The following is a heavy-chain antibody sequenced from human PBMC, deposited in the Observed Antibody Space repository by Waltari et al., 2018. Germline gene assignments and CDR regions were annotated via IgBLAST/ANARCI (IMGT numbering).Heavy chain of an antibody. J-gene: IGHJ4*02. CDR2: IDQDGSTT. D-gene: IGHD3-16*01. Sequence: EVRLVQSGGGLVQPGGSLRLPCVASGFPFGCSWMSWVRQSPEKGLEFVANIDQDGSTTNYMGPVKGRFTISRDNAKNSVYLQMNSLRVDDTAVYFCARDPFHSSFDYWGQGALVTVSS. CDR3: ARDPFHSSFDY. V-gene: IGHV3-7*01. CDR1: GFPFGCSW.